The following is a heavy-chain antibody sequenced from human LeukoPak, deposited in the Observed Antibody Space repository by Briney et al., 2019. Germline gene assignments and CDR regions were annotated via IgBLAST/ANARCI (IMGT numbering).Heavy chain of an antibody. CDR3: NYDDSSGYLGV. CDR2: IRSKANSYAT. J-gene: IGHJ6*04. CDR1: GFTFSGSA. Sequence: GGSLRLSCAASGFTFSGSAMHWARQASGKGLEWVGRIRSKANSYATAYAASVKGRFTISRDDSKNTAYLQMNSLKTEDTAVYYCNYDDSSGYLGVWGKGTTVTVSS. V-gene: IGHV3-73*01. D-gene: IGHD3-22*01.